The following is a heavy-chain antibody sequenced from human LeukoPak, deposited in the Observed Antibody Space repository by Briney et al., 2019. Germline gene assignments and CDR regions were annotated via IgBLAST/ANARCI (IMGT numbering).Heavy chain of an antibody. CDR1: GFTFSSYS. D-gene: IGHD5-18*01. CDR2: ISSSSSYI. J-gene: IGHJ4*02. CDR3: AREGPENRRYSYDGD. Sequence: SGGSLRLSCAASGFTFSSYSMNWVRQAPGKGLEWVSSISSSSSYIYYADSVKGRFTISRDNAKNSLYLQMNSLRAEDTAVYYCAREGPENRRYSYDGDWGQGTLVTVSS. V-gene: IGHV3-21*01.